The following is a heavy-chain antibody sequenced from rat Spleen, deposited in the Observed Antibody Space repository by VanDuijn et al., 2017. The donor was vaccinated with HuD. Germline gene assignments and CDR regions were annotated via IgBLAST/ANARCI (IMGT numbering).Heavy chain of an antibody. V-gene: IGHV3-3*01. D-gene: IGHD1-1*01. J-gene: IGHJ2*01. CDR3: ARLSYYYGCDDY. CDR2: ITYSGST. CDR1: GHDITSSYR. Sequence: EVQLQESGPGLVKPSQSLSLTCSVTGHDITSSYRWNWIRKFPGNKLEWMGYITYSGSTTYNPSLKSRISITRDTSKNQFFLQLNSVTTEDTATYYCARLSYYYGCDDYWGQGVMVTVSS.